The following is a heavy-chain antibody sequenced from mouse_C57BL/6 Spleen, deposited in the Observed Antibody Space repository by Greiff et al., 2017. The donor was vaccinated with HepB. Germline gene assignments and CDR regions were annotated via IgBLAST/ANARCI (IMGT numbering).Heavy chain of an antibody. V-gene: IGHV1-26*01. Sequence: EVQLQQSGPELVKPGASVKISCKASGYTFTDYYMNWVKQSHGKSLEWIGDINPNNGGTSYNQKFKGKATLTVDKSSSTAYMELRSLTSEDSAVYYCARRGLLRRYFDVWGTGTTVTVSS. CDR3: ARRGLLRRYFDV. J-gene: IGHJ1*03. D-gene: IGHD1-2*01. CDR1: GYTFTDYY. CDR2: INPNNGGT.